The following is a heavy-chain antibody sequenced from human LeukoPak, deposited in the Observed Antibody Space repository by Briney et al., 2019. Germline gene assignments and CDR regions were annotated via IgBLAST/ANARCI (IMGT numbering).Heavy chain of an antibody. J-gene: IGHJ4*02. Sequence: PSETLSLTCTVSGGSISSSSYYWGWLRQPPGKGLEWSGIIYYSGSTYYNPSLKSRVTISVDTSKNQFSLKLSSVTAADTAVYYCAREYTATVHTGLDYFDFWGQGTLVTVSS. CDR2: IYYSGST. D-gene: IGHD5-18*01. CDR1: GGSISSSSYY. V-gene: IGHV4-39*07. CDR3: AREYTATVHTGLDYFDF.